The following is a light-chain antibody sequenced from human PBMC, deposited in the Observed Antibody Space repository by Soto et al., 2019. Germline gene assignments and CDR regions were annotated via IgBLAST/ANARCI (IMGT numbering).Light chain of an antibody. CDR1: QSISSW. J-gene: IGKJ1*01. CDR3: QQYNSYPWT. CDR2: KAS. Sequence: DIQMTQSPFTLSASVGDRVTITCRASQSISSWLDWHQQKPGKAPKLLIYKASSLESGDPSRFSGSGSGTEFTLTISSLQPDDFAAYYCQQYNSYPWTFGQGTKVEIK. V-gene: IGKV1-5*03.